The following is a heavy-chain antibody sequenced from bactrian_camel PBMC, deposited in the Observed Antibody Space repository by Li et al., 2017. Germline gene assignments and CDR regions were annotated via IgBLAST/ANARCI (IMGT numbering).Heavy chain of an antibody. J-gene: IGHJ6*01. CDR3: ATWEVMTFCSSGSCYTARWVFGY. Sequence: QLVESGGGLVQPGGSLRLSCAASGFTFSSYAMSWVRQAPGKGLEWVSGINSGGDNAYYANSVKGRFTISRDNAKNTVHLQMNSLKSEDSALYYCATWEVMTFCSSGSCYTARWVFGYWGQGTQFTVS. CDR2: INSGGDNA. D-gene: IGHD2*01. V-gene: IGHV3S40*01. CDR1: GFTFSSYA.